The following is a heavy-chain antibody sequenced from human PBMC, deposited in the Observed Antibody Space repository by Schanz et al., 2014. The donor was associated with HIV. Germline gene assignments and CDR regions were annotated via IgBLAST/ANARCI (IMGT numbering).Heavy chain of an antibody. CDR2: SRVKSDSYAT. D-gene: IGHD5-18*01. CDR3: RGYRFYYGVDF. CDR1: GFNFNNYA. V-gene: IGHV3-72*01. Sequence: EVQLLESGGGLEQPGGSLRLSCAASGFNFNNYAMTWVRQAPGKGLGWVARSRVKSDSYATEYAASVTGRFTISRDDSKNSVYLQMNSLNIEDTAVYYCRGYRFYYGVDFWGQGTTVTVS. J-gene: IGHJ6*02.